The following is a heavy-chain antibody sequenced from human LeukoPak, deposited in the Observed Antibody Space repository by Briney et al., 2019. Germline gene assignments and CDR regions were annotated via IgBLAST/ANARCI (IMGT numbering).Heavy chain of an antibody. D-gene: IGHD2-2*02. Sequence: KSSETLSLTCTVPGGSISSYYWSWIRQPPGKGLEWIGYIYYSGSTNYNPSLKSRVTISVDTSKNQFSLKLSSVTAADTAVYYCARDRRDIVVVPAAIPETYYYYGMDVWGQGTTVTVSS. CDR2: IYYSGST. CDR1: GGSISSYY. CDR3: ARDRRDIVVVPAAIPETYYYYGMDV. V-gene: IGHV4-59*01. J-gene: IGHJ6*02.